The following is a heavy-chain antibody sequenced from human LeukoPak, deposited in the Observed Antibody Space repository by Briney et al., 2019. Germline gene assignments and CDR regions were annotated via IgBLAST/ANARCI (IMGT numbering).Heavy chain of an antibody. D-gene: IGHD2/OR15-2a*01. Sequence: GGSLRLSCAASGFTFSSYHMNWVRQAPGKGLEWVSFISTSSSNVIYYADSVKGRFTISRDDARNSLYLQMNSLRAEDTAVYYCARDLWHALYAFDNWGQGTMVTVSS. V-gene: IGHV3-48*04. CDR1: GFTFSSYH. CDR3: ARDLWHALYAFDN. J-gene: IGHJ3*02. CDR2: ISTSSSNVI.